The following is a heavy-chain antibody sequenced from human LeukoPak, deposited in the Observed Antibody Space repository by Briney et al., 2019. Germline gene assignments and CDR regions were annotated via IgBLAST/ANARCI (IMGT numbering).Heavy chain of an antibody. CDR3: ARDWDAMNNCFDP. D-gene: IGHD1-26*01. CDR1: GYTFTNYG. V-gene: IGHV1-18*01. CDR2: ISTNSDIR. J-gene: IGHJ5*02. Sequence: ASVKVSCKASGYTFTNYGISWVRQAPGQGLEWMGWISTNSDIRTYAQTLQGRFTMTTDTATTTAYLELNNLTFDDTAVYYCARDWDAMNNCFDPWGQGTPVTVSS.